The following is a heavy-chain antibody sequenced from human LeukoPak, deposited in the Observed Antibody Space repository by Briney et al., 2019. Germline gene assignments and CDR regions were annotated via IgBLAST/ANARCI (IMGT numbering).Heavy chain of an antibody. CDR1: GYSFTTYW. Sequence: GESLKISCKGSGYSFTTYWIGWVRQMPGKGLEWTGIIYPGDSDTRYSPSFQGQVTISADKSISTAYLQWSSLKASDTAMYYCARQQYYDFWSGYLPFDYWGQGTLVTVSS. D-gene: IGHD3-3*01. J-gene: IGHJ4*02. CDR2: IYPGDSDT. CDR3: ARQQYYDFWSGYLPFDY. V-gene: IGHV5-51*01.